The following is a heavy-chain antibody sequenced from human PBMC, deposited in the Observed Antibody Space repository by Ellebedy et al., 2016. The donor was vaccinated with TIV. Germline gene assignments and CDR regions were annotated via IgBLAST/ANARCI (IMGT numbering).Heavy chain of an antibody. J-gene: IGHJ6*02. CDR3: ARDGDYEDNYGMDV. Sequence: GESLTISXAASGFTFSTYSMNWVRRAPGKGLEWVSYISSTSTTIFYADSVEGRFTISRDNAKNSLYLQMNNLRVEDTAVYYCARDGDYEDNYGMDVWGQGTTVTVSS. D-gene: IGHD3-22*01. CDR2: ISSTSTTI. CDR1: GFTFSTYS. V-gene: IGHV3-48*04.